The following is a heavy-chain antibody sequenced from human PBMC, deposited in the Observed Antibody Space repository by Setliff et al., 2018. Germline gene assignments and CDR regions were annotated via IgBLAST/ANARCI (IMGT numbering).Heavy chain of an antibody. Sequence: PSETLSLTCAIYGESSSGYYWSWIRQPPEKGLEWIGEINHRGSTNYNPSLKSRVTISIDTSKDQFSLKLISMTAADTAVYYCARGRNIAARLLDSWGQGTLVTVSS. D-gene: IGHD6-6*01. CDR2: INHRGST. V-gene: IGHV4-34*01. J-gene: IGHJ4*02. CDR1: GESSSGYY. CDR3: ARGRNIAARLLDS.